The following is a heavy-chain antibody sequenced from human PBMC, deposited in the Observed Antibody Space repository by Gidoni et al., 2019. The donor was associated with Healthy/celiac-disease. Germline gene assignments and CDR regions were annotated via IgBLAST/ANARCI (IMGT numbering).Heavy chain of an antibody. CDR1: GGAISSGSYY. CDR3: ARGDTFGYIDY. CDR2: IYTSGST. D-gene: IGHD3-3*01. V-gene: IGHV4-61*02. J-gene: IGHJ4*02. Sequence: QVQLQESGPGLVKPSQTLSLTCTVTGGAISSGSYYWSWIRQPAGKGLEWIGRIYTSGSTNYNPSLKIRVTISVDTSKNQFSLKLSSVTAADTAVYYCARGDTFGYIDYWGQGTLLTVSS.